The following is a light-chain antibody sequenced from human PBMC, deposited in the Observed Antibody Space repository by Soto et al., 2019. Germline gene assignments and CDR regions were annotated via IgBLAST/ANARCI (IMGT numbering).Light chain of an antibody. CDR3: QHYNSYSEA. J-gene: IGKJ1*01. V-gene: IGKV1-5*03. CDR2: KAY. CDR1: QTISSW. Sequence: DSQMTQSPSTLSGSVGARVTITGRASQTISSWLAWYQQKPGKAPKLLIYKAYTLKSGVPSRFSGSGSGTEFTLTISSLQPDDFATYYCQHYNSYSEAVGPGTKVDIK.